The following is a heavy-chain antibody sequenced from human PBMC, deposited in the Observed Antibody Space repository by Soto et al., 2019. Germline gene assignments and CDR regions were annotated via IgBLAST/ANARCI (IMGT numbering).Heavy chain of an antibody. CDR2: MNPNSVNT. J-gene: IGHJ6*02. V-gene: IGHV1-8*01. CDR3: ARESTGTTSMDV. D-gene: IGHD1-1*01. Sequence: QVQLVQSGAEVKKPGASVKVSCKASGYTFTSYDINWVRQATGQGLEWMGWMNPNSVNTGYAQKFRGRVTMTRNTSISTAYMELSSLTSEDTAVYYCARESTGTTSMDVWGQGTTVTVSS. CDR1: GYTFTSYD.